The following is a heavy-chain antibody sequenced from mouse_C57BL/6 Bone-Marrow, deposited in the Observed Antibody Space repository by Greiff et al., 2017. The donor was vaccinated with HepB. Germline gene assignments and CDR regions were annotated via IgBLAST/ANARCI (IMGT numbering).Heavy chain of an antibody. V-gene: IGHV1-69*01. D-gene: IGHD1-1*01. CDR2: IDPSDSYT. Sequence: QVQLQQPGAELVMPGASVKLSCKASGYTFTSYWMHWVKQRPGQGLEWIGEIDPSDSYTNYNQKFKGKSTLTVDKSSSTAYMQLSSLTSEDSAVYYCARGDITTVERGYAMDYWGQGTSVTVSS. CDR3: ARGDITTVERGYAMDY. J-gene: IGHJ4*01. CDR1: GYTFTSYW.